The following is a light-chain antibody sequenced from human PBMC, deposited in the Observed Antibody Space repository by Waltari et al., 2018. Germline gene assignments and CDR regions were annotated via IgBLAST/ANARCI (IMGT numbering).Light chain of an antibody. CDR2: NVS. V-gene: IGLV2-14*03. J-gene: IGLJ3*02. CDR3: SSYTTSGTWV. CDR1: SSDVGAYIH. Sequence: QSALTQPASVSGSPGQSITISCTGTSSDVGAYIHVSWYQQRPGKVPKLIIHNVSNRPSGVSNRFSGSKSANTASLTISGLQAEDEADYYCSSYTTSGTWVFGGGTKVTVL.